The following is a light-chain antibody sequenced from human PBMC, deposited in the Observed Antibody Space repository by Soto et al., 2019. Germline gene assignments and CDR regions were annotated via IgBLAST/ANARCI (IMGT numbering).Light chain of an antibody. Sequence: DIQMTQSPSSLSASVGDTVTITCRASQGISNSLAWYQQKPGKVPDLLIYAASTLKSGLPSRFSVSGSGTDFTLTISSLQPEDVATYYFKEYHSPTYTFGPGTKVDIK. J-gene: IGKJ3*01. CDR2: AAS. V-gene: IGKV1-27*01. CDR1: QGISNS. CDR3: KEYHSPTYT.